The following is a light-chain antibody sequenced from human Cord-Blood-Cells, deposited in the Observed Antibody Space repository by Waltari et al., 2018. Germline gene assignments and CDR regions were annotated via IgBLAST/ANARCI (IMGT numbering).Light chain of an antibody. Sequence: QSALTHPASVSGSPGQSITISCTGTSSDVGSYTLASWYQQHPGKAPKLMIYEGSKRPSGVSNRFSGSKSGNTASLTISGLQAEDEADYYCCSYAGSSTVVFGGGTKLTVL. V-gene: IGLV2-23*01. CDR1: SSDVGSYTL. J-gene: IGLJ2*01. CDR2: EGS. CDR3: CSYAGSSTVV.